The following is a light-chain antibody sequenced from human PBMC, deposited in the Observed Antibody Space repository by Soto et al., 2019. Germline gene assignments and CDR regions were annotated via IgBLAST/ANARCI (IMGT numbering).Light chain of an antibody. V-gene: IGKV1-39*01. J-gene: IGKJ2*01. Sequence: DIQMTQSPSSLSASVGDRVTITCRASQSISSYLNWYQQKPGKAPKLLIYAASSLQSGVPSRFSGSGSGTDFTLTISSLQPEDFAGYYCQQSYNTPYTFGQGTMVDIK. CDR3: QQSYNTPYT. CDR1: QSISSY. CDR2: AAS.